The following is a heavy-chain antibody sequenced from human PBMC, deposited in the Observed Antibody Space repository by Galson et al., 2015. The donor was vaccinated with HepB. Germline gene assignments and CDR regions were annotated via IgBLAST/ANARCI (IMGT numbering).Heavy chain of an antibody. J-gene: IGHJ4*02. V-gene: IGHV3-23*01. CDR1: GFTFSSYA. CDR2: ISGRGSST. Sequence: SLRLSCAASGFTFSSYAMSWVRQAPGKGLEWVSAISGRGSSTYYADTVKGRFTISRDNSKNTLYLQMYSLRAEDTGTYYCAKSKFDYYESSGSFDYWGQGTLVTVSS. D-gene: IGHD3-22*01. CDR3: AKSKFDYYESSGSFDY.